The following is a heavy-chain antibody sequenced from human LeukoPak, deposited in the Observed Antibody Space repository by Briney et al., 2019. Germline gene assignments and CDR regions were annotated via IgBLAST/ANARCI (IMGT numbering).Heavy chain of an antibody. D-gene: IGHD2-15*01. CDR2: ISSSSSYI. J-gene: IGHJ4*02. CDR3: AREDCSGGSCCFDY. CDR1: GFTFSSYS. Sequence: PGGSLRLTCAASGFTFSSYSMNWVRQAPGKGLEWVSPISSSSSYIYYADSVKGRFTISRDNAKNSLYLQMNSLRAEDTAVYYCAREDCSGGSCCFDYWGQGTLVTVSS. V-gene: IGHV3-21*01.